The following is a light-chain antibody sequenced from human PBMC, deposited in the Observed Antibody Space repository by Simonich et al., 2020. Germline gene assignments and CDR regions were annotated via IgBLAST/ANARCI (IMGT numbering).Light chain of an antibody. Sequence: DIVMTQTPLSLSVTPGQPASISCKSSQNLLHSDGKTYFYWYLQKPGQSPQLLSYEVSNRFSGVPDRFSGSGSGTDFTLTISGLQAEDVAVYYCQQYYSTPYTFGQGTKLEIK. CDR1: QNLLHSDGKTY. CDR2: EVS. V-gene: IGKV2D-29*02. CDR3: QQYYSTPYT. J-gene: IGKJ2*01.